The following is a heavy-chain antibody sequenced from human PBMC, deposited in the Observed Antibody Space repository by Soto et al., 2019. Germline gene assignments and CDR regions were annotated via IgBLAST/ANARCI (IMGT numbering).Heavy chain of an antibody. CDR2: ISGSDGKT. V-gene: IGHV3-23*01. CDR3: ARWSYLDY. Sequence: GGSLRLSCAASGFSFGSYALSWVRQAPGKGLEWVSTISGSDGKTFYADPVKGRFSISRDTSQSTLYLQMNSLRADDTAMYYCARWSYLDYWGQGTRVTVSS. J-gene: IGHJ4*02. D-gene: IGHD3-3*01. CDR1: GFSFGSYA.